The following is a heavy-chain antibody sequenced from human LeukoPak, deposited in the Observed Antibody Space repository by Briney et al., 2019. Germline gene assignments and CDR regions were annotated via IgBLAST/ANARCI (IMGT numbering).Heavy chain of an antibody. V-gene: IGHV1-46*01. CDR3: ARDPSHYYYTDV. D-gene: IGHD6-6*01. Sequence: ASVKVSCKASGYTFTSYYMHWVRQAPGQGLEWMGIINPSGGSTSYAQKFQGRVTMTRDMSTSTAYMELSRLRSDDTAVYYCARDPSHYYYTDVWGKGTTVIVSS. J-gene: IGHJ6*03. CDR1: GYTFTSYY. CDR2: INPSGGST.